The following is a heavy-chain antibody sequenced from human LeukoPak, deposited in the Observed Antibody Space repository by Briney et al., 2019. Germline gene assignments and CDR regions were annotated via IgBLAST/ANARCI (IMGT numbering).Heavy chain of an antibody. CDR3: AKDRNDREGFDY. CDR2: ISGSGGST. J-gene: IGHJ4*02. D-gene: IGHD1-1*01. CDR1: GFTFSTFA. V-gene: IGHV3-23*01. Sequence: GGSLRLSCAASGFTFSTFAMIWVRQPPGKGLEWVSAISGSGGSTYYADSVKGRFTISRDNSKNTLYLQMNSLRAEDTAVYYCAKDRNDREGFDYWGQGTLVTVSS.